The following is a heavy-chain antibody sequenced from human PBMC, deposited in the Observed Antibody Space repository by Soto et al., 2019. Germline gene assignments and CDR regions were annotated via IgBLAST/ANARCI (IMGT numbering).Heavy chain of an antibody. CDR3: ATSIAVPAFEY. Sequence: QMQLQESGPGLLKPSGTLSLTCDVSGMSISTNNWWSWVRQPPGKGLEWIGEIHHSGNTNYNPSLKSRVTISVDKSKNQFSLNLSSMTAADTAVYYCATSIAVPAFEYWGQGTLVTVSS. CDR1: GMSISTNNW. D-gene: IGHD6-19*01. V-gene: IGHV4-4*02. CDR2: IHHSGNT. J-gene: IGHJ4*02.